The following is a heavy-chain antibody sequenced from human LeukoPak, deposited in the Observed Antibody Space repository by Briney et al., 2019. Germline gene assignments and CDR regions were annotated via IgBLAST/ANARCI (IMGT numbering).Heavy chain of an antibody. J-gene: IGHJ4*02. V-gene: IGHV3-23*01. Sequence: GGSLRLSCAASGFTFSSYAMSLVRQAPGKGLEWVSAISGSGGSTYYADSVKGRFTISRDNSKNTLYLQMNSLRAEGTAVYYCAKAGVGYSSSWYDYWGQGTLVTVSS. CDR3: AKAGVGYSSSWYDY. CDR1: GFTFSSYA. CDR2: ISGSGGST. D-gene: IGHD6-13*01.